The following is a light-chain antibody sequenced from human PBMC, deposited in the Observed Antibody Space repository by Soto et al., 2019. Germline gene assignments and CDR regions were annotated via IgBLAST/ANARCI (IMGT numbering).Light chain of an antibody. Sequence: EIVLTQSPGTLSLSPGERATLSCRASQSVSSSYLAWYQQKPGQAPRLLIFGASTSATGIPDRFSGSGSGTDFNLTISRLEPEDFAVYYCKQYSSSPRTVGQGTKEEIK. CDR1: QSVSSSY. CDR3: KQYSSSPRT. J-gene: IGKJ1*01. V-gene: IGKV3-20*01. CDR2: GAS.